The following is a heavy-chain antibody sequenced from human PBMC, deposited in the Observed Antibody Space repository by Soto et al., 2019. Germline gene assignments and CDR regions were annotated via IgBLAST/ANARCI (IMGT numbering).Heavy chain of an antibody. CDR2: ISYDGRNK. Sequence: QVQLVESGGGVVQPGRSLRLSCAGSGFIFSTYAMHWVRQAPGKGLEWVTFISYDGRNKYYADSVKDRFTISRDNSKNTLYLLMNSLRTEDTAVYYCAREYDSSGYGYDAFDIWGQGTMVTVSS. D-gene: IGHD3-22*01. J-gene: IGHJ3*02. CDR3: AREYDSSGYGYDAFDI. V-gene: IGHV3-30*04. CDR1: GFIFSTYA.